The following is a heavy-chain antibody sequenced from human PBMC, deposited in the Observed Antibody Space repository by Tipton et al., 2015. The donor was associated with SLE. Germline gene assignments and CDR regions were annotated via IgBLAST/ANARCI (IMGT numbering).Heavy chain of an antibody. D-gene: IGHD7-27*01. V-gene: IGHV4-39*02. J-gene: IGHJ4*02. CDR1: GGSISSSNYY. Sequence: TLSLTCTVSGGSISSSNYYWGWIRQPPGKGLQWIGNVYNNGDTYYNPSLKSRVTISVDTPKNQFSLKVSSATAADTAVYYCARDDLGLYWGPGALVTVSS. CDR3: ARDDLGLY. CDR2: VYNNGDT.